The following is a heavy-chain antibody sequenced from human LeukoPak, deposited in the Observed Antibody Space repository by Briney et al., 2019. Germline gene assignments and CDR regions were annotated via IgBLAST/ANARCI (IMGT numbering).Heavy chain of an antibody. CDR3: ARGLGELDY. V-gene: IGHV4-59*01. Sequence: SETLSLTCTVSGGSISSYYWSWIRQPPGKGLEWIGYIYYSGSTNYNPSLKSRVTISVDTSKNQLSLKLSSVTATDTAVYYCARGLGELDYWGQGTLVTVSS. CDR2: IYYSGST. J-gene: IGHJ4*02. D-gene: IGHD3-16*01. CDR1: GGSISSYY.